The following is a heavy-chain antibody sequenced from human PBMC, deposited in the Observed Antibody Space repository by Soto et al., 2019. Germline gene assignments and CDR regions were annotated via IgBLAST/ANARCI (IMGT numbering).Heavy chain of an antibody. V-gene: IGHV1-18*04. CDR2: ISAYNGNT. D-gene: IGHD3-3*01. CDR3: ARVPYRITIFGVVIIRDYGMDV. CDR1: GYTFTSYG. J-gene: IGHJ6*02. Sequence: GASVKVSCKASGYTFTSYGISWVRQAPGQGLEWMGWISAYNGNTNYAQKLQGRVTMTTDTSTSTAYMELRSLRSDDTAVYYCARVPYRITIFGVVIIRDYGMDVWGQGTTVTVSS.